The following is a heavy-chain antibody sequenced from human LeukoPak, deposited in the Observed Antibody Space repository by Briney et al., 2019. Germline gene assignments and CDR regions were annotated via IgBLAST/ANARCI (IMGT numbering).Heavy chain of an antibody. CDR3: ARARVRWLPYYFDY. CDR2: INHSGST. V-gene: IGHV4-34*01. J-gene: IGHJ4*02. CDR1: GGSFSGCY. Sequence: SETLCLTCAVYGGSFSGCYWSWIRQPPGKGLEWIGEINHSGSTNYNPSLKSRVTISVDTSKNQFSLKLSSVTAADTAVYYCARARVRWLPYYFDYWGQGTLVTVSS. D-gene: IGHD5-24*01.